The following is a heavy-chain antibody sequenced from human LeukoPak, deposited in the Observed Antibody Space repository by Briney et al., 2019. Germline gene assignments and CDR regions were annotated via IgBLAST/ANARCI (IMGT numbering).Heavy chain of an antibody. V-gene: IGHV1-2*02. CDR3: ARPYSSGWTTGY. CDR1: GYTFTGYY. Sequence: ASVKVSCKASGYTFTGYYMHWVRQAPGQGLEWMGWINPNSGGTNFAQKFQGRVTMTRDTSISTAYMELSRLRSDDTAAYYCARPYSSGWTTGYWGQGTLVTVSS. CDR2: INPNSGGT. J-gene: IGHJ4*02. D-gene: IGHD6-19*01.